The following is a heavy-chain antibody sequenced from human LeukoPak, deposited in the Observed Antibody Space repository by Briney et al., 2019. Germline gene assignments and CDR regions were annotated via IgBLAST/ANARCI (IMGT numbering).Heavy chain of an antibody. CDR1: GFTFSSYA. V-gene: IGHV3-23*01. CDR3: AKRPPHYEFLSAYYLGGN. Sequence: GGSLRLSCAASGFTFSSYAMSWVRQAPGKGLEWVSGISGSGGSTFYVDSVKGRFTISRDNSKNTLYLQMNSLRGEDTAVYYCAKRPPHYEFLSAYYLGGNWGQGTLVTVSS. J-gene: IGHJ4*02. CDR2: ISGSGGST. D-gene: IGHD3-3*01.